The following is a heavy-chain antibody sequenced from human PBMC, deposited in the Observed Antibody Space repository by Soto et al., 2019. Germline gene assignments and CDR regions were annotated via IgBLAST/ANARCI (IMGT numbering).Heavy chain of an antibody. D-gene: IGHD2-21*02. Sequence: QVQLRESGPGLVKPSQTLSRTCTVSGGSISSGAYYWGWIRQQPGKGLEWIGYIYYSGSTYYNPSLESRVTISVDTFENQFSLKLSSVTAADTAVYYCARGNCGGDCYTAGSFDYWGQGTLVTVSS. CDR1: GGSISSGAYY. V-gene: IGHV4-31*03. CDR3: ARGNCGGDCYTAGSFDY. CDR2: IYYSGST. J-gene: IGHJ4*02.